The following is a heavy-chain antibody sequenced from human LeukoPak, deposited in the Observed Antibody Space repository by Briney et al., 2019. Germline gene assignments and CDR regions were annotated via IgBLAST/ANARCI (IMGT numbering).Heavy chain of an antibody. D-gene: IGHD3-3*01. CDR2: INPNSGGT. CDR1: GYTFTGYY. CDR3: ARALRFLEWWEDYYYMDV. V-gene: IGHV1-2*06. Sequence: APVKVSCKASGYTFTGYYMHWVRQAPGQGLEWMGRINPNSGGTNYAQKFQGRVTMTRDTSISTAYMELSRLRSDDTAVYYCARALRFLEWWEDYYYMDVWGKGTTVTVSS. J-gene: IGHJ6*03.